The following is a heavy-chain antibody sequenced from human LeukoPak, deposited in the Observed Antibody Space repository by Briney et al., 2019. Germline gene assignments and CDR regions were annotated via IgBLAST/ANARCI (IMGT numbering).Heavy chain of an antibody. CDR1: GYTFTSYD. D-gene: IGHD2-2*01. CDR2: MNPNSGNT. CDR3: ARDSLVHYIVVVPADLGV. Sequence: ASVKVSCKASGYTFTSYDINWVRQATGQGLEWMGWMNPNSGNTGYAQKFQGRVTMTRNTSISTAYMELSSLRSDDTAVYYCARDSLVHYIVVVPADLGVWGQGTLVTVSS. J-gene: IGHJ4*02. V-gene: IGHV1-8*01.